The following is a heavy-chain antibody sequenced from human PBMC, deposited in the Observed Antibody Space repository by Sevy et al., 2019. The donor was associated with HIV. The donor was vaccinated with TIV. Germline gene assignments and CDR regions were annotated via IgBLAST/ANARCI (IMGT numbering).Heavy chain of an antibody. CDR3: ARQVDNWFDP. J-gene: IGHJ5*02. V-gene: IGHV1-2*02. D-gene: IGHD2-15*01. CDR2: INPSSGGT. Sequence: ASVKVSCETSGYTFTYYYIHLVRQAPGQGLEWMGWINPSSGGTQYAQKFQGRVSVTSDTSRRTSYMELRRLRSDDTALYYCARQVDNWFDPWGQGTPVTVSS. CDR1: GYTFTYYY.